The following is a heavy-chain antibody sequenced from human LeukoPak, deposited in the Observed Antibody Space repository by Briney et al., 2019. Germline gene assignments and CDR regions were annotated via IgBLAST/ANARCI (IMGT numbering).Heavy chain of an antibody. J-gene: IGHJ6*03. Sequence: PGGSLRLSCAESGFSFSIYSMNWVREAPGERLEWVSSIGSSSSYIYYADSVKGRVTISRDNANNSLYLQMNSLRAEDTAVYYCARDNLSYDTWTGDTRHMDVWGKGTTVTVSS. CDR2: IGSSSSYI. CDR3: ARDNLSYDTWTGDTRHMDV. CDR1: GFSFSIYS. V-gene: IGHV3-21*01. D-gene: IGHD3-9*01.